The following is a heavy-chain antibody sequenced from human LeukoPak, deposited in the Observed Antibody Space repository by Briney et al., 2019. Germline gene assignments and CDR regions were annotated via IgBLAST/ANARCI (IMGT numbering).Heavy chain of an antibody. J-gene: IGHJ4*02. CDR3: ARDISSGWSFDS. CDR1: GFTFSTFS. D-gene: IGHD6-19*01. CDR2: IISTSTYI. Sequence: GGSLILSCAASGFTFSTFSFNWFRQAPGGGLEGGSSIISTSTYIFYADSVKGRFTISRDNAKNSLYLPMDSLRAEDTALYYCARDISSGWSFDSWGQGALVTVSS. V-gene: IGHV3-21*01.